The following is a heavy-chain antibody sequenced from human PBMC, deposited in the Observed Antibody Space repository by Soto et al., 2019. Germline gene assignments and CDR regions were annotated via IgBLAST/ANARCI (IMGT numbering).Heavy chain of an antibody. V-gene: IGHV3-30*18. CDR3: AKESSGSLQE. J-gene: IGHJ4*02. D-gene: IGHD6-19*01. Sequence: QVPLVESGGGVVQPGRSLRLSCAASGFTFSSYGMHWVRQAPGKGLEWVAGISYDGSNKDYADSVKGRFAISRDNSKNTLYLQMNSLRAEDTAVYYCAKESSGSLQEWGQGTLVTVSS. CDR1: GFTFSSYG. CDR2: ISYDGSNK.